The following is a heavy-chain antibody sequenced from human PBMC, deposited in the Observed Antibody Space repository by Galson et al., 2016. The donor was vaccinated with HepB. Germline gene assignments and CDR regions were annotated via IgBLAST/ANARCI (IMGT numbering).Heavy chain of an antibody. Sequence: SLRLSCAASGFTFSNHGMHWVRQAPGKGLEWLSYISSDGGHKNYADSVQGRFIISRDNSKNTLYLQMNSLRAEDTAVYYCASSGGFGSGTYYVYWGQGTLVTVSS. V-gene: IGHV3-30-3*01. CDR1: GFTFSNHG. CDR2: ISSDGGHK. CDR3: ASSGGFGSGTYYVY. D-gene: IGHD3-10*01. J-gene: IGHJ4*02.